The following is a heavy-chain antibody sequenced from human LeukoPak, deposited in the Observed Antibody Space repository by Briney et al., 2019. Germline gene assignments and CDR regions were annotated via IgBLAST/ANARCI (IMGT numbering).Heavy chain of an antibody. V-gene: IGHV3-23*01. Sequence: GGSLRLSCAASGFTFSSYAMSWVRQAPGKGLEWVSAISGSGGSTYYADSVKGRFTISRDNSKNTLYLQMHSLRAEDTAVYYCAKDRRYYYDSIGYYLDCWGQGTLVTVSS. D-gene: IGHD3-22*01. CDR3: AKDRRYYYDSIGYYLDC. CDR2: ISGSGGST. CDR1: GFTFSSYA. J-gene: IGHJ4*02.